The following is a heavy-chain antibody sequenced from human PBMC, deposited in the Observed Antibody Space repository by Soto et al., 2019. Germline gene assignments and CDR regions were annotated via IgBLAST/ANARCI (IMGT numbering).Heavy chain of an antibody. D-gene: IGHD1-1*01. CDR2: ITSSGANT. J-gene: IGHJ6*02. CDR3: ARGRHWTNYGIVV. Sequence: EVVLLESGGGLVQPGGSLRLSCAASGFTFSMYAMNWVRQAPGKGLEWVSGITSSGANTYSADSVKGRFTILRDNSKTTLFLQMTSLRVEATAVEYCARGRHWTNYGIVVGGQGTKVTFSS. V-gene: IGHV3-23*01. CDR1: GFTFSMYA.